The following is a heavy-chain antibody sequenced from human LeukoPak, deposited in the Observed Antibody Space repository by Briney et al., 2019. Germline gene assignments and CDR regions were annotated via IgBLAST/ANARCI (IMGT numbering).Heavy chain of an antibody. Sequence: GGSLRLSCAASGFTFSSYEMNWVRQAPGKGREWDSYISSSGSTIYHADSVKGRFTISRDYAKNSLYLQMNSLRAEDTAVYYCAREVLRFLEWLSPNYYYYGMDVWGQGTTVTVSS. CDR1: GFTFSSYE. V-gene: IGHV3-48*03. CDR3: AREVLRFLEWLSPNYYYYGMDV. J-gene: IGHJ6*02. D-gene: IGHD3-3*01. CDR2: ISSSGSTI.